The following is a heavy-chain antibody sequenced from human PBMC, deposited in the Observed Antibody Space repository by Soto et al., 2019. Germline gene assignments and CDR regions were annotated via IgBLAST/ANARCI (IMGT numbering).Heavy chain of an antibody. CDR2: IYPGDSDT. J-gene: IGHJ6*02. D-gene: IGHD3-10*01. V-gene: IGHV5-51*01. CDR1: GYSFTSYW. Sequence: GESLKISCKGSGYSFTSYWIGWVRQMPGKGLEWMGIIYPGDSDTRYSPSFQGQVTISADKSISTAYLQWSSLKASDTAMYYCARLGEFPSGEHYYGMDVWGQGTTVTVSS. CDR3: ARLGEFPSGEHYYGMDV.